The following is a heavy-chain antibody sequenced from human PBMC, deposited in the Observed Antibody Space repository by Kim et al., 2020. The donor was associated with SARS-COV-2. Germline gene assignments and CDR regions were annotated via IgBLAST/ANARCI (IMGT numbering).Heavy chain of an antibody. D-gene: IGHD2-21*01. CDR3: ARGRGDVGGRGMDV. CDR2: IYSSGSP. V-gene: IGHV4-59*13. J-gene: IGHJ6*02. Sequence: SETLSLTCSVSGGSITGYYWIWIRQPPGKGLEWIGHIYSSGSPKYNPSLKNRLTISVDASRNELSLKVKSVIAADTAVYYCARGRGDVGGRGMDVWGQGT. CDR1: GGSITGYY.